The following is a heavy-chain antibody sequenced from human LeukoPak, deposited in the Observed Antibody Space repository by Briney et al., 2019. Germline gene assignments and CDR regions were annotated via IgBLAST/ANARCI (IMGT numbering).Heavy chain of an antibody. CDR3: AKSFRSTSLDY. CDR1: GFTFSSYW. CDR2: IKQDGSEK. Sequence: GGSLRLSCAASGFTFSSYWMSWVRQAPGKGLEWVASIKQDGSEKYYVDSVKGRFTISRDNAKNSLYLQMNSLRAEDTAVYYCAKSFRSTSLDYWGQGTLVTVSS. J-gene: IGHJ4*02. V-gene: IGHV3-7*01. D-gene: IGHD2-2*01.